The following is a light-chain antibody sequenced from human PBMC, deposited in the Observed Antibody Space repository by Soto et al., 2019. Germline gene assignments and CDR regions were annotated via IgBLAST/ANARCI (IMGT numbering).Light chain of an antibody. Sequence: DIQMTQSPSFLSASVGDRVTITCRASQSISTSLNWYQHKPGTAPRLLIYAASRMQSGVHSRFGGSRSGTDFTLVISRLQPDDFATCYCQQSYTTRWTFGQGTKVDIK. V-gene: IGKV1-39*01. CDR3: QQSYTTRWT. CDR2: AAS. CDR1: QSISTS. J-gene: IGKJ1*01.